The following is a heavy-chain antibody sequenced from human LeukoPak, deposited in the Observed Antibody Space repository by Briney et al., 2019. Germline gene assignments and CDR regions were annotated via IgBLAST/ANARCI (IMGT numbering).Heavy chain of an antibody. CDR3: AKDARAELWFGELSYYYYMDV. V-gene: IGHV3-30*02. J-gene: IGHJ6*03. CDR1: GFTFSSYG. D-gene: IGHD3-10*01. CDR2: IRYDGSNK. Sequence: PGGSLRLSCAASGFTFSSYGMHWVRQAPGKGLEWVSFIRYDGSNKYYADSVKGRFTISRDNSKNTLYLQMNSLRAEDTAVYYCAKDARAELWFGELSYYYYMDVWGKGTTVTISS.